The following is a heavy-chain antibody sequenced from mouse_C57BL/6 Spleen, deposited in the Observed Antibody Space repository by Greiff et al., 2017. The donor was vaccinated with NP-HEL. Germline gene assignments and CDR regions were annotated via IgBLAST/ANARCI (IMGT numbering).Heavy chain of an antibody. D-gene: IGHD1-1*01. Sequence: EVKLQESGPELVKPGASVKIPCKASGYTFTDYNMDWVKQSHGKSLEWIGDINPNNGGTIYNQKFKGKATLTVDKSSSTAYMELRSLTSEDTAVDYCARRGLDDYGYWYFDVWGTGTTVTVSS. CDR1: GYTFTDYN. CDR3: ARRGLDDYGYWYFDV. CDR2: INPNNGGT. J-gene: IGHJ1*03. V-gene: IGHV1-18*01.